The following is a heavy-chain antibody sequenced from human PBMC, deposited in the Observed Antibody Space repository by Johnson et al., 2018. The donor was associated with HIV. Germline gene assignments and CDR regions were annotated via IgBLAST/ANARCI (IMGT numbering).Heavy chain of an antibody. V-gene: IGHV3-20*04. CDR2: INWNGGST. Sequence: GSLRLSCAASGFTVSSNYMSWVRQAPGKGLEWVSGINWNGGSTGYGDSVKGRFTISRDNAKNSLYLQMNSLRAEDTALYYCARGLRGYSYIDSFDIWGQGTMVTVSS. J-gene: IGHJ3*02. D-gene: IGHD5-18*01. CDR3: ARGLRGYSYIDSFDI. CDR1: GFTVSSNY.